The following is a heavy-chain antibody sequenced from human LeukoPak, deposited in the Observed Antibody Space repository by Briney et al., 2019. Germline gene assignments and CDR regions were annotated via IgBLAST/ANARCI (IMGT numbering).Heavy chain of an antibody. Sequence: KPSETLSLTCTVSGGSISSYYWSWIRQPPGKGLEWIGYIYYSGSTNYNPSLKSRVTISVDTSKNQFSLKLSSVTAADTAVYYCASPSGSYGDLAFDIWGQGTMVTVSS. CDR2: IYYSGST. CDR3: ASPSGSYGDLAFDI. V-gene: IGHV4-59*08. J-gene: IGHJ3*02. D-gene: IGHD1-26*01. CDR1: GGSISSYY.